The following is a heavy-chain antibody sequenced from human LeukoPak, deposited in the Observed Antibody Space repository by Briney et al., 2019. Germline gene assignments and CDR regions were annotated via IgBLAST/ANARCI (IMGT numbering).Heavy chain of an antibody. CDR3: ARHGVDTAMAYYYYYGMDV. CDR2: IYPGDSDT. V-gene: IGHV5-51*01. J-gene: IGHJ6*02. CDR1: GYIFTSYW. Sequence: GESLQISCQGSGYIFTSYWIGWVRQMPGKGLEWMGIIYPGDSDTRYSPSFQGQVTISADKSISTAYLQWSSLKASDTAMYYCARHGVDTAMAYYYYYGMDVWGQGTTVTVSS. D-gene: IGHD5-18*01.